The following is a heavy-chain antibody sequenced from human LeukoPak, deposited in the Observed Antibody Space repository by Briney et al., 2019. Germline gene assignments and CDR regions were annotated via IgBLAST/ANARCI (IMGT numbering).Heavy chain of an antibody. CDR1: GGSISTSDYH. J-gene: IGHJ5*02. CDR2: IDYRGST. V-gene: IGHV4-39*01. Sequence: SETLSLTCTVSGGSISTSDYHWGWIRQPPGKGLEWIGSIDYRGSTYYNPSLKSRVTISADTSKNQFSLKLSSVTAADTAVYYCATTPWFGSGATGLDPWGQGILVTVSS. D-gene: IGHD3-10*01. CDR3: ATTPWFGSGATGLDP.